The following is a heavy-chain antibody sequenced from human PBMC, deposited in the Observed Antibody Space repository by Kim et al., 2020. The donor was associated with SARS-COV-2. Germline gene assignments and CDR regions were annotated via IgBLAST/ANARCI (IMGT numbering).Heavy chain of an antibody. CDR2: ISAYNGNT. J-gene: IGHJ4*02. CDR3: ARDRWGYCSSTSCYTPRVPHAY. D-gene: IGHD2-2*02. CDR1: GYTFTSYG. Sequence: ASVKVSCKASGYTFTSYGISWVRQAPGQGLEWMGWISAYNGNTNYAQKLQGRVTMTTDTSTSTAYMELRSLRSDDTAVYYCARDRWGYCSSTSCYTPRVPHAYWGQGTLVTVSS. V-gene: IGHV1-18*01.